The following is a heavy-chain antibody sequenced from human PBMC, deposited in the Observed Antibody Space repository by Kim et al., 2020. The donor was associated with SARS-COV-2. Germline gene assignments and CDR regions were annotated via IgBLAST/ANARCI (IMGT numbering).Heavy chain of an antibody. CDR3: IVVLAATHVFDI. CDR1: GFTFSTYS. V-gene: IGHV3-21*01. J-gene: IGHJ3*02. Sequence: GGSLRLSCAASGFTFSTYSMNWVRQAPGKGLEWVSSISSSSDYIYYADSLKGRFTISRDDAKNSLYLQMNSLRAEDTAGYYCIVVLAATHVFDIWGQGT. CDR2: ISSSSDYI. D-gene: IGHD2-2*01.